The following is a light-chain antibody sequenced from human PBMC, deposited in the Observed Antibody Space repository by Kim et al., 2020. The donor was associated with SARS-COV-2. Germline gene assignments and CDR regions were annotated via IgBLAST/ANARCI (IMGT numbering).Light chain of an antibody. CDR2: YND. V-gene: IGLV3-21*04. J-gene: IGLJ1*01. CDR3: QVLVGSGPYV. Sequence: SYELTQPPSVSVAPGKTATIPCGGDNSGSKTVHWYQQKPGQAPVLVIYYNDDRPSGIPERFSGSNSGRTATLTISRVEAGDEADYYCQVLVGSGPYVFGAGTKVTVL. CDR1: NSGSKT.